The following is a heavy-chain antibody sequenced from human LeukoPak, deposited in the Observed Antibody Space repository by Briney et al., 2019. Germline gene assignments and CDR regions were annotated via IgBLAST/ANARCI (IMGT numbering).Heavy chain of an antibody. CDR3: ATQYGSDAYYFDY. D-gene: IGHD3-10*01. Sequence: ASVKVSCKASGYTFTSYYMHWVRQAPGQGLEWMGIINPSGGSTSYAQKFQGRVTMTRDTSTSTVCMELSSLRSEDTAVYYCATQYGSDAYYFDYWGQGTLVTVSS. J-gene: IGHJ4*02. CDR2: INPSGGST. V-gene: IGHV1-46*01. CDR1: GYTFTSYY.